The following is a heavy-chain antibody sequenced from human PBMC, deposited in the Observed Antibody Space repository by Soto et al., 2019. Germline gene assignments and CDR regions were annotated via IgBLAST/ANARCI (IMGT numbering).Heavy chain of an antibody. CDR1: GFTFTNYW. CDR2: VTGDGGGA. CDR3: ARVPDARAGRGIDY. Sequence: GSLRLSCAASGFTFTNYWMHWVRQAPGKGLVWLSRVTGDGGGATYADFVKGRMTISRDNAKNTLYLQMDSLGAEDTAVYFCARVPDARAGRGIDYWGKGTLVTVS. V-gene: IGHV3-74*01. J-gene: IGHJ4*02. D-gene: IGHD1-1*01.